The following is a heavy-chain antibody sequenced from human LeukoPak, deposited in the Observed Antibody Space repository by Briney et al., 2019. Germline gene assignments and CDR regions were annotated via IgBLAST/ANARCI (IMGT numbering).Heavy chain of an antibody. J-gene: IGHJ4*02. CDR3: AKFGAFGSGSLYYFDY. V-gene: IGHV3-30*18. CDR1: GFTFSSYG. Sequence: GGSLRLSCAASGFTFSSYGMHWVRQAPDKGLEWVAVISYDGSNKYYADSVKGRFTISRDNSKNTLYLQMNSLRAEDTAVYYCAKFGAFGSGSLYYFDYWGQGTLVTVSS. CDR2: ISYDGSNK. D-gene: IGHD3-10*01.